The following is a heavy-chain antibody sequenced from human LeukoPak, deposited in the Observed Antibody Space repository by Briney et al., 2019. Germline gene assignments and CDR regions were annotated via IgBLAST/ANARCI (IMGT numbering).Heavy chain of an antibody. V-gene: IGHV3-7*01. D-gene: IGHD1-26*01. J-gene: IGHJ4*02. CDR3: ARAPATNEWRCMDY. CDR1: GFTFSNYW. CDR2: IKQDGSEK. Sequence: PGGSLRLSCAASGFTFSNYWMGWVRQAPGKGLEWVANIKQDGSEKRYVDPVKGRFTISRDNAKNSLYLQMNSLRAEDTAVYYCARAPATNEWRCMDYWGQGTLVTVPS.